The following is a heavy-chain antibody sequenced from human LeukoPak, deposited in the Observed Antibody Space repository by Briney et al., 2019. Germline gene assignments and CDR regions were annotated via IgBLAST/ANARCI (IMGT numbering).Heavy chain of an antibody. CDR1: GGSTSSYY. CDR2: IYYSGST. CDR3: ARGPPDYDILTGFYYYGMDV. D-gene: IGHD3-9*01. V-gene: IGHV4-59*01. J-gene: IGHJ6*02. Sequence: SETLSLTCTVSGGSTSSYYWSWIRQPPGKGLEWIGYIYYSGSTNYNPSLKSRVTISVDTSKNQFSLKLSSVTAADTAVYYCARGPPDYDILTGFYYYGMDVWGQGTTVTVSS.